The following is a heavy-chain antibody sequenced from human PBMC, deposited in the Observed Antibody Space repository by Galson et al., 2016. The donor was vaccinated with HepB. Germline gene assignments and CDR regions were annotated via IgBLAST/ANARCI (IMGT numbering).Heavy chain of an antibody. Sequence: SVKVSCKASGYTFTGYYIHWVRQAPGQGLEWVAWINPNTGATNFAQKFQRRVTLTLQKSTTTAYMELTRLRSDDTAIYYCARVEAYCNGGICNPLNWFDPWGRGTLVTVSS. CDR2: INPNTGAT. CDR1: GYTFTGYY. D-gene: IGHD2-15*01. CDR3: ARVEAYCNGGICNPLNWFDP. V-gene: IGHV1-2*02. J-gene: IGHJ5*02.